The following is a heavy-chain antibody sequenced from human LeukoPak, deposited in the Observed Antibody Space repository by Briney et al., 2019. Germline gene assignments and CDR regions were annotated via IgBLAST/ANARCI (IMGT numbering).Heavy chain of an antibody. CDR3: ARDRYLSAA. Sequence: PGGSLRLSCAASGFTFSRYSMHWVRQAPGKGLEWVANIREDGSEKYCVNSVKGRFTISRDNAKNSLYLQMNSLKVEDTAVYYCARDRYLSAAWGQGTLVTVSS. V-gene: IGHV3-7*01. CDR2: IREDGSEK. D-gene: IGHD3-9*01. CDR1: GFTFSRYS. J-gene: IGHJ4*02.